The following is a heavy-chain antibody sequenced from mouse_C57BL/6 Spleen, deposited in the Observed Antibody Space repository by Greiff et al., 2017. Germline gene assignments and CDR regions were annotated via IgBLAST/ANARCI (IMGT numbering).Heavy chain of an antibody. J-gene: IGHJ2*01. V-gene: IGHV1-82*01. CDR1: GYAFSSSW. CDR2: IYPGDGDT. Sequence: QVQLQQSGPELVKPGASVKISCKASGYAFSSSWMNWVKQRPGKGLEWIGRIYPGDGDTNYNGKFKGKATLTADKSSGTAYMQLSSLTSEDSAVYFCARGRGYYYNFDYWGQGTTLTVSS. D-gene: IGHD1-1*01. CDR3: ARGRGYYYNFDY.